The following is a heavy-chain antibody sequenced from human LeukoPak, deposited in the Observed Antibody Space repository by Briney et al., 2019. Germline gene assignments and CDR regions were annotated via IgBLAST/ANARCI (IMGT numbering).Heavy chain of an antibody. V-gene: IGHV3-23*01. CDR2: ISGSGGST. D-gene: IGHD5-12*01. CDR1: GFTFSSYA. Sequence: GGSLRLSCAASGFTFSSYAMSWVRQAPGKGLEWVSAISGSGGSTYYADSVKGRFTISRDNSKNTLYLQMNSLRAEDTAVYYCAKVRHPGRVATTHYFDYWGQGTLVTVSS. J-gene: IGHJ4*02. CDR3: AKVRHPGRVATTHYFDY.